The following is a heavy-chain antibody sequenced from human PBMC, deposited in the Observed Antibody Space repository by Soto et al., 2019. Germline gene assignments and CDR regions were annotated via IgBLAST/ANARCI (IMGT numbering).Heavy chain of an antibody. CDR1: GYTFTSYD. V-gene: IGHV1-8*01. CDR3: ARAVFTCSSTSCYDIDY. J-gene: IGHJ4*02. Sequence: ASVKVSCKASGYTFTSYDINWVRQAAGQGLEWMGWMNLNSGNTGYAQTFQGRVTMTSNTSITTAYMELSSLRPEDTAVYYCARAVFTCSSTSCYDIDYWGQGTLVTVSS. CDR2: MNLNSGNT. D-gene: IGHD2-2*01.